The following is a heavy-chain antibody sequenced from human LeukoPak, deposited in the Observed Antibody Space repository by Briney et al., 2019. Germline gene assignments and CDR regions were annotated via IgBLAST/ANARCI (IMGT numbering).Heavy chain of an antibody. CDR2: ISGSGGST. D-gene: IGHD3-10*01. V-gene: IGHV3-23*01. Sequence: GRSLRLSCAASGFTFSSYAMSWVRQAPGEGLEWVSAISGSGGSTYYADSVKGRFTISRDNSKNSLYLQMNSLRDEDTAVYYCARSGTYNYYYYGMDVWGQGTTVTVSS. CDR3: ARSGTYNYYYYGMDV. J-gene: IGHJ6*02. CDR1: GFTFSSYA.